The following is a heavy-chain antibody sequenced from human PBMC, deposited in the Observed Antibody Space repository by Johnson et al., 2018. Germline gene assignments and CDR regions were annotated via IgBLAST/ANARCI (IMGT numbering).Heavy chain of an antibody. CDR2: IGTAGDK. J-gene: IGHJ6*03. CDR3: ARTAAEHTYGHLSYYYYMDV. V-gene: IGHV3-13*01. CDR1: GFTFSRYD. Sequence: VQLVQSGGGLVQPGGSLRLSCAASGFTFSRYDMHWVRQATGKGLECVSAIGTAGDKYYPGPVRGRFTISRDNAKNSLHLPMNSRRAEDTAVYYCARTAAEHTYGHLSYYYYMDVCGKGTTFTVSS. D-gene: IGHD5-18*01.